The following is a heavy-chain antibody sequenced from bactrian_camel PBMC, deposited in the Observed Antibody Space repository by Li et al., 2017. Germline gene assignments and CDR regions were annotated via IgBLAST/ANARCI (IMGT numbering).Heavy chain of an antibody. CDR1: GLTFSSHA. J-gene: IGHJ6*01. CDR3: VTRDKYGGSWWSMRAFGY. D-gene: IGHD6*01. CDR2: LKWDGTDT. V-gene: IGHV3S14*01. Sequence: VQLVESGGGLVQPGGSLRLSCAASGLTFSSHAMSWVRQAPGKGLEWVSTLKWDGTDTYYADFVKGRFTISKGNTMNTAYLQMDSLKSEDTAQYYCVTRDKYGGSWWSMRAFGYWGQGTQVTVS.